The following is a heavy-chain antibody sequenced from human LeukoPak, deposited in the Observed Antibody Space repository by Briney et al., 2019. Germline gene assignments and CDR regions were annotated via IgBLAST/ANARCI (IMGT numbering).Heavy chain of an antibody. CDR3: ARESISYYYYYMDV. V-gene: IGHV1-2*02. CDR1: GYTFTSYG. Sequence: GASVKVSCKASGYTFTSYGISWVRQAPGQGLEWMGWINPNSGGTNYAQKFQGRVTMTRDTSISTAYMELSRLRSDDTAVYYCARESISYYYYYMDVWGKGTTVTVSS. J-gene: IGHJ6*03. CDR2: INPNSGGT. D-gene: IGHD3-9*01.